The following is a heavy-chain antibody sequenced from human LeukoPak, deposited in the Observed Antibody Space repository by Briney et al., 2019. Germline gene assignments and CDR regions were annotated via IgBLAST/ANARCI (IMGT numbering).Heavy chain of an antibody. J-gene: IGHJ4*02. CDR1: GFTFSSYW. CDR2: INSDGTST. V-gene: IGHV3-74*01. Sequence: GGSLRLSCAASGFTFSSYWMHWVRQVPGKGLLWVSHINSDGTSTTYADSVKGRFTISRGNAKNTLYLQMNSLRAEDTAVYYCARKRGGYHSGDYWGQGTLVTVSS. D-gene: IGHD5-12*01. CDR3: ARKRGGYHSGDY.